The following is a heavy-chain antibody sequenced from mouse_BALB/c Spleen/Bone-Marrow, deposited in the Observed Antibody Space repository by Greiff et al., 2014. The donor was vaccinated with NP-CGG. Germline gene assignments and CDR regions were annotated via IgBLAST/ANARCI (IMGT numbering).Heavy chain of an antibody. CDR2: IDPANVNT. CDR1: GFNIKDTY. V-gene: IGHV14-3*02. D-gene: IGHD1-1*01. Sequence: VQLQQSGAELVKPGASVKLSCTASGFNIKDTYMHWVKQRPEQGLEWIGRIDPANVNTKYDPKFQGKATITADTSSNTAYLQLSSLTSKDTAVYYCASYVYGYYFDYWGQGTTLTVSS. J-gene: IGHJ2*01. CDR3: ASYVYGYYFDY.